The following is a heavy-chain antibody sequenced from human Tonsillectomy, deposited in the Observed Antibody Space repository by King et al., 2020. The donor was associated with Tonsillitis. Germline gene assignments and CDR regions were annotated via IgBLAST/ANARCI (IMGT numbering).Heavy chain of an antibody. J-gene: IGHJ4*02. CDR3: ARRQGFSLLRYFDWSLDY. CDR1: GGSISSSSYY. V-gene: IGHV4-39*01. D-gene: IGHD3-9*01. Sequence: LQLQESGPGLVKPSETLSLTCTVSGGSISSSSYYWGWIRQPPGKGLEWIGSIYYSGSTYYNPSLKSRVTISVDTSKNQFSLKLSSVTAADTAVYYCARRQGFSLLRYFDWSLDYWGQGTLVTVSS. CDR2: IYYSGST.